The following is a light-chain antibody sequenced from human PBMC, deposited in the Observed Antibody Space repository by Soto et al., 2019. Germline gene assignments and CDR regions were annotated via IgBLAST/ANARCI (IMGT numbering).Light chain of an antibody. CDR3: LLSYSGARGV. V-gene: IGLV7-46*01. J-gene: IGLJ1*01. Sequence: QTVVTQEPSLTVSPGGTVTLTCASSTGPVTSGHYPYWFQQRAGQAPKTLIFDTDNKHSWTPARFSGFLLGDKAALTLSGAQPEDEADYYCLLSYSGARGVFGPGTKVTVL. CDR2: DTD. CDR1: TGPVTSGHY.